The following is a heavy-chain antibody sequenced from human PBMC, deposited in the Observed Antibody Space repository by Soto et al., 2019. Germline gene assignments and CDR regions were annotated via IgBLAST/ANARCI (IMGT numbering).Heavy chain of an antibody. Sequence: GGSLRLSCTASGFTFGDYAMSWFRQAPGKGLEWVGFIRSKAYGGTTEYAASVKGRFTISRDDSKSIAYLQMNSLKTEDTAVYYCTRDPPYGDYGADLVDYWGQGTLVTVSS. D-gene: IGHD4-17*01. V-gene: IGHV3-49*03. CDR3: TRDPPYGDYGADLVDY. J-gene: IGHJ4*02. CDR1: GFTFGDYA. CDR2: IRSKAYGGTT.